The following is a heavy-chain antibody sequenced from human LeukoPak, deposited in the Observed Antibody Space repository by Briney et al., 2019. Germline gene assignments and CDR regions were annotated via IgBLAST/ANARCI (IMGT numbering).Heavy chain of an antibody. Sequence: GASVKVSCKASGYTFTGYYMHWVRQAPGQGLEWMGWINPNSGGTNYAQKFQGRVTMTRDTSIRTAYMELSRLRSDDTAVYYCARVQWSQPHPDVWGKGTTVTVSS. V-gene: IGHV1-2*02. D-gene: IGHD3-10*01. CDR1: GYTFTGYY. J-gene: IGHJ6*04. CDR2: INPNSGGT. CDR3: ARVQWSQPHPDV.